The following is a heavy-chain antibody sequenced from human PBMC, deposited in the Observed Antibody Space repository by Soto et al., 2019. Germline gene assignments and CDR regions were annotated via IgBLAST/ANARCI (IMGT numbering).Heavy chain of an antibody. Sequence: EVQLVESGGGLVKPGGSLRLSCAASGFTFSSYSMNWVRQAPGKGLEWVSSISSSSSYIYYADSVKGRFTISRDNAKNSLYLQMNSLRAEDTAVYYCARAVRGAYDAFDIWGQGTMVTVSS. D-gene: IGHD3-10*01. J-gene: IGHJ3*02. V-gene: IGHV3-21*01. CDR2: ISSSSSYI. CDR1: GFTFSSYS. CDR3: ARAVRGAYDAFDI.